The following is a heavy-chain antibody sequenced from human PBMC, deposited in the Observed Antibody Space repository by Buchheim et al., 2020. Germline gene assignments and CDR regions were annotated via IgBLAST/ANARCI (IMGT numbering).Heavy chain of an antibody. CDR1: GGSISSYY. CDR3: ARASPSDYYDSSGSAYYYAMDV. V-gene: IGHV4-59*12. J-gene: IGHJ6*02. CDR2: IYYSGST. Sequence: QVQLQESGPGLVKPSETLSLTCTVSGGSISSYYWSWIRQPPGKGLEWIGYIYYSGSTNYNPSLKSRVTISVDTSKNQFSLKLSSVTAADTAVYYCARASPSDYYDSSGSAYYYAMDVWGQGTT. D-gene: IGHD3-22*01.